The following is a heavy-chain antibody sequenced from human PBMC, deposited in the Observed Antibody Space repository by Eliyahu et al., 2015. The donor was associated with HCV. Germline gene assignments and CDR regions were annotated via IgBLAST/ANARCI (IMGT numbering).Heavy chain of an antibody. CDR1: GGPXPTXX. Sequence: QVQLQESGPGLVXPSETLSLTRTVSGGPXPTXXWSWIRQSPGKGLEWXGXFHYTGSTNYNPSLKSRVTISIDTSKNQFSLNLTSVTAADTAMYYCASGGGGIAVTGTGGWFDPWGQGTLVTVSS. CDR3: ASGGGGIAVTGTGGWFDP. D-gene: IGHD6-19*01. CDR2: FHYTGST. V-gene: IGHV4-59*01. J-gene: IGHJ5*02.